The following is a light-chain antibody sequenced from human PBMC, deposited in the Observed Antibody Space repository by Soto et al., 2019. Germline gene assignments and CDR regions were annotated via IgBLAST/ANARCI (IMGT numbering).Light chain of an antibody. V-gene: IGKV1-27*01. CDR2: AAS. CDR1: QSIRTS. CDR3: QQYNSAPLT. J-gene: IGKJ4*02. Sequence: DIQMTQSTSSLSASVGDRVTITCRASQSIRTSLNWYQQRPGKVPKLLIYAASTLQSGVPSRFSGSGSGTDFTLTISSLQPEDFATYYCQQYNSAPLTFGEGTKVDI.